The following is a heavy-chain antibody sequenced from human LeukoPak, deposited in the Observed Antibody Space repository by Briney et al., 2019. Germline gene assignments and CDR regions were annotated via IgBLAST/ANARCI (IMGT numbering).Heavy chain of an antibody. J-gene: IGHJ5*02. CDR3: VRDRPHNWFDP. CDR1: GYTFTGYY. CDR2: INPNSGGT. V-gene: IGHV1-2*04. Sequence: GASVKVSCKASGYTFTGYYMHWVLQAPGQGLEWMGWINPNSGGTNYAQKFQGWVTMTRDTSITTAYMELNRLTSDDTAVYYCVRDRPHNWFDPWGQGTLVTVSS.